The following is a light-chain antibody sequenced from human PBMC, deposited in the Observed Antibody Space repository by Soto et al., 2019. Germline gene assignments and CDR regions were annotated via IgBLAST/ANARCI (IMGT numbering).Light chain of an antibody. CDR1: SGHSSYA. CDR2: LNSDGSH. V-gene: IGLV4-69*01. J-gene: IGLJ3*02. CDR3: QTWGTGRGV. Sequence: QPVLTQSPSVSASLGASVKLTCTLSSGHSSYAIAWHQQQPEKGPRYLMNLNSDGSHYKGDGIPDRFSGSSSGAERYLTISSLQSEDEADYYCQTWGTGRGVFGGGTKLTVL.